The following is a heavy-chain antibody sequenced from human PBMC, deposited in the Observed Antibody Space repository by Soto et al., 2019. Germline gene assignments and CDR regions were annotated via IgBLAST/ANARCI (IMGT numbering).Heavy chain of an antibody. CDR3: ARKYGSGGPVGNYYYYYGMDV. J-gene: IGHJ6*02. Sequence: QVQLVQSGAEVKKPGSSVKVSCKASGGTFSSYAISWVRQAPGQGLEWMGGIIPIFGTAKYAHKFQGRVTITADESTSTAYMELSSLRSEDTAVYYCARKYGSGGPVGNYYYYYGMDVWGQGTTVTVSS. CDR2: IIPIFGTA. V-gene: IGHV1-69*01. CDR1: GGTFSSYA. D-gene: IGHD3-10*01.